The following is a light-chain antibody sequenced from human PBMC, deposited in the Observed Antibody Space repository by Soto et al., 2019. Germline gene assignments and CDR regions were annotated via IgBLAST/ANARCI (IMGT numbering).Light chain of an antibody. CDR3: CSYAGSYTYV. CDR2: DVS. J-gene: IGLJ1*01. V-gene: IGLV2-11*01. Sequence: QSVLTQPRSVSGSPGQSVTISCTGTSSDVGGYNYVSWYQQHPGKAPKLMIYDVSKRPSGVPDRFSGSKSGNTASLTISGLQAEVEADYYCCSYAGSYTYVFGTGTTSPS. CDR1: SSDVGGYNY.